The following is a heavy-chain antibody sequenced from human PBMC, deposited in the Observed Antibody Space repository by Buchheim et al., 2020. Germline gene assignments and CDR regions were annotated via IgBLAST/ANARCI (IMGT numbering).Heavy chain of an antibody. CDR3: ARDRYSGYDKGPDY. V-gene: IGHV3-48*01. J-gene: IGHJ4*02. CDR1: GFTFSSYS. Sequence: EVQLVESGGGLVQPGGSLRLSCAASGFTFSSYSMNWVRQAPGKGLEWVSYISSSSSTIYYADSVKGRFTISRDNAKNSLYLQMNGLRAEDTGVYYCARDRYSGYDKGPDYWGQGTL. CDR2: ISSSSSTI. D-gene: IGHD5-12*01.